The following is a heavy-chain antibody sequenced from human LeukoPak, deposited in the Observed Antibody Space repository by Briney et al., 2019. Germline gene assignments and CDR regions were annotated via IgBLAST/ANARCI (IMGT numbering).Heavy chain of an antibody. D-gene: IGHD4-23*01. CDR2: ISSNGGST. V-gene: IGHV3-64*01. J-gene: IGHJ4*02. CDR3: ARARRYGGNLGYFDY. CDR1: GFTFSSYA. Sequence: GGSLRLSCAASGFTFSSYAMHWVRHAPGKGLEYVSAISSNGGSTYYANSVKGRFTISRDNSKNTLYLQMGSLRAEDMAVYYCARARRYGGNLGYFDYWGQGTLVTVSS.